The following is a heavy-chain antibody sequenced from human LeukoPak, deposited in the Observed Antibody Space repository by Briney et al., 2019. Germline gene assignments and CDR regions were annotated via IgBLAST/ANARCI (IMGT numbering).Heavy chain of an antibody. V-gene: IGHV3-30*19. CDR3: ARTVVVTAILGY. CDR1: GFTFSSYG. CDR2: ISYDGGNK. D-gene: IGHD2-21*02. J-gene: IGHJ4*02. Sequence: GGSLRLSCAASGFTFSSYGMHWVRQAPGKGLEWVAVISYDGGNKYYADSVKGRFTISRDNSKNTLYLQMNSLRAEDTAVYYCARTVVVTAILGYWGQGTLVTVSS.